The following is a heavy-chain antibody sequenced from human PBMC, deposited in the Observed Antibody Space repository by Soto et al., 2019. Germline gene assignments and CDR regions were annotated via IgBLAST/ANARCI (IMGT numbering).Heavy chain of an antibody. Sequence: QVQLVQSGAEVKKPGASVQVSCKASGYTFSNYGFTWVRQAPGQGLEWMGWISAYNGNTNYAQNLQGRVTMTTDTSTSTAYMELRSLRSDDTAVYYCARDLYYYGSGTYSGGYWGQGTLVTVSS. CDR3: ARDLYYYGSGTYSGGY. CDR2: ISAYNGNT. J-gene: IGHJ4*02. CDR1: GYTFSNYG. D-gene: IGHD3-10*01. V-gene: IGHV1-18*01.